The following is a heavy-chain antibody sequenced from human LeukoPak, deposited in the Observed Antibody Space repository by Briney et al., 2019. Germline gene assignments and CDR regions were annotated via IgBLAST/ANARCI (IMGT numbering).Heavy chain of an antibody. CDR3: TRDKDYYDSSGYPYC. D-gene: IGHD3-22*01. Sequence: TGRSLRLSCTASGFTFGDYAMSWVRQAPGKGLEWVGFIRSKAYGGTTEYAASVKGRFTISRDDSKSIAYLQMNSLKTEDTAVYYCTRDKDYYDSSGYPYCWGQGTLVTVSS. J-gene: IGHJ4*02. V-gene: IGHV3-49*04. CDR2: IRSKAYGGTT. CDR1: GFTFGDYA.